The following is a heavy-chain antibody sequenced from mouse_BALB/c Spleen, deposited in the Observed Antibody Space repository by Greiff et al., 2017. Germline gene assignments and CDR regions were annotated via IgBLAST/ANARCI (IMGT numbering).Heavy chain of an antibody. CDR2: ISSGGSYT. V-gene: IGHV5-9-4*01. CDR3: ARDQVGAMDY. CDR1: GFTFSSYA. D-gene: IGHD1-1*01. Sequence: DVKLVESGGGLVQPGGSLKLSCAASGFTFSSYAMSWVRQSPEKRLEWVAEISSGGSYTYYPDTVTGRFTISRDNAKNTLYLEMSSLRSEDTAMYYCARDQVGAMDYWGQGTSVTVSS. J-gene: IGHJ4*01.